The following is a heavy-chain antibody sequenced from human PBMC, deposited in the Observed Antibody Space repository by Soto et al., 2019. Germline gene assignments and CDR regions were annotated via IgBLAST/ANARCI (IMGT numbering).Heavy chain of an antibody. Sequence: QVQLQESGPGLVKPSQTLSLTCTVSGGSISSGGYYWSWIRQHPGKGLEWIGYIYYSGSTYYNPSLQRRVTISVDTSKNQFSLQLSSVTAADTAVYYCARDPGRYCSGGSCYLGAFDIWGQGTMVTVSS. J-gene: IGHJ3*02. V-gene: IGHV4-31*03. CDR2: IYYSGST. CDR3: ARDPGRYCSGGSCYLGAFDI. D-gene: IGHD2-15*01. CDR1: GGSISSGGYY.